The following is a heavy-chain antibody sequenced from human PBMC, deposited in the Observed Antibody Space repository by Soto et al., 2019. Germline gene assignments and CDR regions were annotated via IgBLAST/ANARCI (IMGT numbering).Heavy chain of an antibody. CDR2: ISAYNGNT. Sequence: ASVKVSCKASGCTFTGDGISWLRQAPGQGPEWMGWISAYNGNTNYAQKLQGRVTMTTDTSTSTAYMELRSLRSDDTAVYYCARDQGPGEEGYYMDVWGKGTTVTVSS. CDR3: ARDQGPGEEGYYMDV. CDR1: GCTFTGDG. J-gene: IGHJ6*03. V-gene: IGHV1-18*01.